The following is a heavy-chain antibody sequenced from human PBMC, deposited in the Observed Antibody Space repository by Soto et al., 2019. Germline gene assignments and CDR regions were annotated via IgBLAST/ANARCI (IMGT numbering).Heavy chain of an antibody. CDR3: ARVRNGSGSAKAHYYTYMDV. J-gene: IGHJ6*03. Sequence: SETLSLTCAVYGGSFSGYYWSWIRLPPGKGLEWIGEINHSGSTNYNPPLKRRVTISVDTSKDQFSLKLSSVTAADTAVYYCARVRNGSGSAKAHYYTYMDVWGKGTTVTVS. CDR1: GGSFSGYY. D-gene: IGHD3-10*01. CDR2: INHSGST. V-gene: IGHV4-34*01.